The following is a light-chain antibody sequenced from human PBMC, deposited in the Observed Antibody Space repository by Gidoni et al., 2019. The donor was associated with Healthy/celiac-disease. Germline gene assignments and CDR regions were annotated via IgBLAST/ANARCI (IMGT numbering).Light chain of an antibody. V-gene: IGLV3-1*01. CDR3: QAWDSSTVV. J-gene: IGLJ2*01. CDR2: QDS. Sequence: SSELTQPPSVSVSPGQTASIPCSGDTLGDKYACWYQQKPGQSPVLVLYQDSKRPSGIPERFAGSNSGNTATLTISGTQAMDEADYYCQAWDSSTVVFGGGTKLTVL. CDR1: TLGDKY.